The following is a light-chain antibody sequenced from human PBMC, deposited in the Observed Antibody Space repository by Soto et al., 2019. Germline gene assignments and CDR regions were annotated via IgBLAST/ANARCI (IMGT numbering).Light chain of an antibody. CDR1: QSISNW. Sequence: DIQMTQSPSTLSASVGDRVTITCRASQSISNWLAWYQQKPGNAPKLLIYDAPSLESGVPSRFSGSGSETEFSLTISSLQPDDFATYYCQQYNSYPHTFGQGTKVDIK. CDR2: DAP. V-gene: IGKV1-5*01. J-gene: IGKJ1*01. CDR3: QQYNSYPHT.